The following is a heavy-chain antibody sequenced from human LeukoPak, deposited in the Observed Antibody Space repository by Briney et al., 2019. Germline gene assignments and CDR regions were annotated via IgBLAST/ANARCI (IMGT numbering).Heavy chain of an antibody. Sequence: GGSLRLSCAASGFTFSTYWMTWVRQAPGKGLEWVANIKWDGVETYYVDSVKGRFAISRNNAKNSLYLQMNNLRDEDTAVYYCAKNHVTVPNGDWFGPWGQGTLVTVSS. CDR1: GFTFSTYW. CDR2: IKWDGVET. D-gene: IGHD4-11*01. J-gene: IGHJ5*02. CDR3: AKNHVTVPNGDWFGP. V-gene: IGHV3-7*01.